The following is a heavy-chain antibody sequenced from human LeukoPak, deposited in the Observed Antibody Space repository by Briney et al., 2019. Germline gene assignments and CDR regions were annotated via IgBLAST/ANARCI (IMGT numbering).Heavy chain of an antibody. CDR2: ISAYNGNT. Sequence: ASVKVSCKASGYTFTDYYMHWVRQAPGQGLEWMGWISAYNGNTNYAQKLQGRVTMTTDTSTSTAYMELRSLRSDDTAVYYCARDTQLSSGYGDRDYYYYGMDVWGQGTTVTVSS. V-gene: IGHV1-18*04. J-gene: IGHJ6*02. D-gene: IGHD3-22*01. CDR3: ARDTQLSSGYGDRDYYYYGMDV. CDR1: GYTFTDYY.